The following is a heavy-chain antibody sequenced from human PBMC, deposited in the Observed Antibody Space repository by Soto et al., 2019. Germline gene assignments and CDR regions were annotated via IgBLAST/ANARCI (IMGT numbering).Heavy chain of an antibody. CDR2: VHYSGST. J-gene: IGHJ5*02. D-gene: IGHD3-16*01. CDR3: ARESEGGNLHDWFDP. CDR1: GDSIGTYY. Sequence: ETLSLTCSVSGDSIGTYYWSWVRQPPGKGLEWLGFVHYSGSTQYNPSLKGRVTISVDMSKNQLSLKLRSVTAADTAVYYCARESEGGNLHDWFDPWGQGTLVTVSS. V-gene: IGHV4-59*01.